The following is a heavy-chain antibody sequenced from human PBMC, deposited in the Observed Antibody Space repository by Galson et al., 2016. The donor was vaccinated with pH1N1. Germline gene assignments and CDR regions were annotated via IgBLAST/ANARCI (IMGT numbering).Heavy chain of an antibody. CDR2: IYWNDDK. CDR1: GFSLSTNGVG. CDR3: ANNNYGDYVNWFDP. Sequence: PALVKPTQTLTLTCTFSGFSLSTNGVGVGWIRQPPGKALEWLAVIYWNDDKRYSPSLKSRLTITKDTSKNQVVLTMTSMDPVDTATYYCANNNYGDYVNWFDPWGQGTQVTVSS. V-gene: IGHV2-5*01. D-gene: IGHD4-17*01. J-gene: IGHJ5*02.